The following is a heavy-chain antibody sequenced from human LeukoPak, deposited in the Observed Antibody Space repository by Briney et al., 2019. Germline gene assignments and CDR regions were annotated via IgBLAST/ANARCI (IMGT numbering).Heavy chain of an antibody. D-gene: IGHD3-3*01. CDR2: VYHSGST. V-gene: IGHV4-38-2*02. CDR1: GYYISSGYY. Sequence: PSETLSLTCTVSGYYISSGYYCGWIRQPPGKGLEWIGSVYHSGSTYYNLSLKSRVTISMDKSKNQFSLKLTAVTAADTAVYYCGSQKEWSLTEYHFDYWGQGTLVTVSS. J-gene: IGHJ4*02. CDR3: GSQKEWSLTEYHFDY.